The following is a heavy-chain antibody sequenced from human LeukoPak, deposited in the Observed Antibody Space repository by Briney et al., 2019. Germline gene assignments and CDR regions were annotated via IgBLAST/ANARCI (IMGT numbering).Heavy chain of an antibody. J-gene: IGHJ4*02. Sequence: GASVKVSCKASGYAFTSYYMHWVQQAPGQGLEWMGVIYPSAGGSTRYTQQFQGRVTMTRDTSTSTVYMELSSLTSEDTAVYYCAREKGFYWGQGTLVTVSS. CDR2: IYPSAGGST. V-gene: IGHV1-46*01. CDR3: AREKGFY. CDR1: GYAFTSYY. D-gene: IGHD2-15*01.